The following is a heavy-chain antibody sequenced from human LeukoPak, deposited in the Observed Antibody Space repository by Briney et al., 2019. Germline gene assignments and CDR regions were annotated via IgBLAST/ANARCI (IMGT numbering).Heavy chain of an antibody. Sequence: SGGSLRLSCAASGFTFDDHGMSWVRQAPGKGLEWVSGIKWDGGRTGYADSVKGRFTISRDNAKNSLYLQMNSLRAEDTAVYYCARIQPLYYFDYWGQGTLVTVSS. CDR3: ARIQPLYYFDY. D-gene: IGHD5-18*01. CDR1: GFTFDDHG. CDR2: IKWDGGRT. J-gene: IGHJ4*02. V-gene: IGHV3-20*04.